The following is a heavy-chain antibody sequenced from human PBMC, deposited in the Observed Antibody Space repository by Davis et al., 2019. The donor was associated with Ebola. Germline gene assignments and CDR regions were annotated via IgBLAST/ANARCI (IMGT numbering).Heavy chain of an antibody. J-gene: IGHJ4*02. Sequence: GSLRLSCAVSGGSISSSSYYWGWIRQPPGKGLEWIGSIYYSGSTYYNPSLKSRVTISVDTSKNQFSLKLSSVTAADTAVYYCARGRCSGGSCYPFDYWGQGTLVTVSS. CDR3: ARGRCSGGSCYPFDY. CDR1: GGSISSSSYY. V-gene: IGHV4-39*07. D-gene: IGHD2-15*01. CDR2: IYYSGST.